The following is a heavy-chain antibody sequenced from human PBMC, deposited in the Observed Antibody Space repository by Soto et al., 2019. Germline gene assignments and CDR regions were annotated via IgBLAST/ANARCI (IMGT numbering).Heavy chain of an antibody. D-gene: IGHD3-22*01. CDR2: INPNSGGT. J-gene: IGHJ6*02. Sequence: QVQLVQSGAEVKKPGASVKVSCKASGYTFTGYYMHWVRQAPGQGLEWMGWINPNSGGTNYAQKFQGWVTMTRDTSISTAYVELSRLRSDDTTVYYCARVKMIVVVTDYGMDVWGQGTTVTVSS. V-gene: IGHV1-2*04. CDR1: GYTFTGYY. CDR3: ARVKMIVVVTDYGMDV.